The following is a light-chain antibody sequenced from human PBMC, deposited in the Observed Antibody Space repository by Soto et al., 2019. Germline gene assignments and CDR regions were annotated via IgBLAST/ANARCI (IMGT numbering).Light chain of an antibody. Sequence: QFVLTQPPSVPGAPGQRVTISCTGSSANIGAGYDVHWYQQLPGTAPKLLIYGNNNRPSGVTDRFSGSKSGTSASRAIAGLEAEDEADYYCLSYASSLSGSRVFGGGTKLTVL. CDR2: GNN. J-gene: IGLJ2*01. V-gene: IGLV1-40*01. CDR3: LSYASSLSGSRV. CDR1: SANIGAGYD.